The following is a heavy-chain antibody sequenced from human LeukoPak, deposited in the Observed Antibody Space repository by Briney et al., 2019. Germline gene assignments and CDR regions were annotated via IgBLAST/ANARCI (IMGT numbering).Heavy chain of an antibody. D-gene: IGHD3-22*01. CDR2: ISGSGGST. Sequence: GGSLRLSCAASGFTFSSYAMSWVRQAPGKGLEWVSAISGSGGSTYYADPVKGRFTISRDNSKNTLYLQMNSLRAEDTAVYYCAKTPPDYYDSSGLNFDDWGQGTLVTVSS. V-gene: IGHV3-23*01. CDR3: AKTPPDYYDSSGLNFDD. CDR1: GFTFSSYA. J-gene: IGHJ4*02.